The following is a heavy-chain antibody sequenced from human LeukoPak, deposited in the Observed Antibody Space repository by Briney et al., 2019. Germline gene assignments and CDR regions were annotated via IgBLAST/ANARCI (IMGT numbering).Heavy chain of an antibody. Sequence: PGGSLRLSCAASKFTFSNYWMSWVRQAPGKGPEWVANIKQDGGQKYYVDSLKGRFTISRDNAKNSVYLQVNSLRAEDTAVYYCARIGYSSSSFDFWGQGTLVTVSS. CDR3: ARIGYSSSSFDF. CDR1: KFTFSNYW. D-gene: IGHD6-6*01. V-gene: IGHV3-7*01. CDR2: IKQDGGQK. J-gene: IGHJ4*02.